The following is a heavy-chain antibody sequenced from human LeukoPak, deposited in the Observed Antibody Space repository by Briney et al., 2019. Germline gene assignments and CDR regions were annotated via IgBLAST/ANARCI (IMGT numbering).Heavy chain of an antibody. Sequence: ASVKVSCKASGYTFTGHYMHWVRQAPGQGLEWMGWINPNSGGTNYAQKFQGRVTMARDTSISTAYMELSRLRSDDTAVYYCARDMGPYSSSWIDPWGQGTLVTVSS. D-gene: IGHD6-13*01. CDR3: ARDMGPYSSSWIDP. J-gene: IGHJ5*02. CDR1: GYTFTGHY. V-gene: IGHV1-2*02. CDR2: INPNSGGT.